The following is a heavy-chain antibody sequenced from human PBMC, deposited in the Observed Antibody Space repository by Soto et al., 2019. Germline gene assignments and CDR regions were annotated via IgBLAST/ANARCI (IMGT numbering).Heavy chain of an antibody. D-gene: IGHD3-10*01. CDR2: ISSSGSTI. V-gene: IGHV3-48*03. J-gene: IGHJ6*02. Sequence: GGSLRLSCAASGFTFSSYEMNWARQAPGKGLEWVSYISSSGSTIYYADSVRGRFTISRDNAKNSLYLQMNSLRAEDTAVYYCAREGITMVRGAKVSGMDVWGQGTTVTVSS. CDR3: AREGITMVRGAKVSGMDV. CDR1: GFTFSSYE.